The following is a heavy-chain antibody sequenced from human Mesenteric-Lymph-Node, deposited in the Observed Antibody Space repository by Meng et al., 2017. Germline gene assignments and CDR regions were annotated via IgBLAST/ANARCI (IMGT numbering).Heavy chain of an antibody. CDR3: ARVRGVAGTNYFDY. V-gene: IGHV1-2*06. Sequence: QLVQAGAGVEKSGSSVKVSCKASGGTFTGYYMHWVRQAPGQGLEWMGRINPNSGGTNYAQKFQGRVTMTRDTSISTAYMELSRLRSDDTAVYYCARVRGVAGTNYFDYWGQGTLVTVSS. J-gene: IGHJ4*02. D-gene: IGHD6-19*01. CDR1: GGTFTGYY. CDR2: INPNSGGT.